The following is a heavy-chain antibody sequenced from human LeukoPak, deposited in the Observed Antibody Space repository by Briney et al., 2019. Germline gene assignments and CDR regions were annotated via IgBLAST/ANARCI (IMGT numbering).Heavy chain of an antibody. CDR1: GYTFTGYY. CDR3: ARVGPRREYSSSWYGY. D-gene: IGHD6-13*01. J-gene: IGHJ4*02. Sequence: ASVKVSCKASGYTFTGYYMHWVRQAPGQGLEWMGWMNPNSGNTGYAQKFQGRVTMTRNTSISTAYVELSSLRSEDTAVYYCARVGPRREYSSSWYGYWGQGTLVTVSS. V-gene: IGHV1-8*02. CDR2: MNPNSGNT.